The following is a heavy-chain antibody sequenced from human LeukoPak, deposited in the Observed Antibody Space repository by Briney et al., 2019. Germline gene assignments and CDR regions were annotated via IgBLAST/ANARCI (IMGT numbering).Heavy chain of an antibody. J-gene: IGHJ4*02. V-gene: IGHV4-39*01. CDR2: IYYSGTT. CDR3: ARHLGRAYNYALPRLDY. CDR1: GGSVSGSSYY. Sequence: SSETLSLTCTVSGGSVSGSSYYWGWIRQPPGQGLEWIGSIYYSGTTYYNPSLKSRVTISVDTSKDQFSLEVSSVTATDTAVYFCARHLGRAYNYALPRLDYWGQGSLVTVSS. D-gene: IGHD5-18*01.